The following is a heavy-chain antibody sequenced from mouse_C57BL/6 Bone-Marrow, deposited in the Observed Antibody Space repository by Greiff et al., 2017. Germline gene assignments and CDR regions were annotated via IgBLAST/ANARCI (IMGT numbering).Heavy chain of an antibody. CDR1: GYSITSGYY. V-gene: IGHV3-6*01. J-gene: IGHJ2*01. CDR2: ISYDGSN. Sequence: DVQLQEPGPGLVKPSQSLSLTCSVTGYSITSGYYWNWIRQFPGNKLEWMGYISYDGSNNYNPSLKNRISITRDTSKNQFFLKLNSVTTGDTATYYCARDAPIYYPCFDYWGQGTILTVSS. D-gene: IGHD2-1*01. CDR3: ARDAPIYYPCFDY.